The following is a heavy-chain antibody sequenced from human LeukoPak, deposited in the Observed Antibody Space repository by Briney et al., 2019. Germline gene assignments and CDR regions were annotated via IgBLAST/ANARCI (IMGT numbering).Heavy chain of an antibody. Sequence: SVKVSCKASGYTFTSYDINWVRQAPGQGLEWMGGIIPIFGTANYAQKFQGRVTITTDESTSTAYMELSSLRSEDTAVYYCARVSDSSSRDYYYYYMDVWGKGTTVTVSS. CDR1: GYTFTSYD. V-gene: IGHV1-69*05. CDR2: IIPIFGTA. J-gene: IGHJ6*03. CDR3: ARVSDSSSRDYYYYYMDV. D-gene: IGHD6-6*01.